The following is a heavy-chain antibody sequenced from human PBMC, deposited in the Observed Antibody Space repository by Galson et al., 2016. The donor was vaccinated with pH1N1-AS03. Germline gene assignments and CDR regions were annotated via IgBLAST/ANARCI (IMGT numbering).Heavy chain of an antibody. V-gene: IGHV3-23*01. CDR2: ISGDGSVT. Sequence: SLRLSCAASGFTFRNYAMSWVRQAPGKGLEWDSAISGDGSVTHYADSVKGRFTISRDNSKSTLYLQMSSMRAEDTAVYYCANGRGSWYGPYNWFDPWGQGTLVAVSS. CDR3: ANGRGSWYGPYNWFDP. D-gene: IGHD6-13*01. J-gene: IGHJ5*02. CDR1: GFTFRNYA.